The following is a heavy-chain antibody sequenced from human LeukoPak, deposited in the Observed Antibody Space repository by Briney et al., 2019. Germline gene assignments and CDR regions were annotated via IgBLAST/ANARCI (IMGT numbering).Heavy chain of an antibody. CDR3: ARDPYRDAPDYFDY. CDR1: GFTFSRYA. V-gene: IGHV3-30-3*01. CDR2: ISDDGTFT. J-gene: IGHJ4*02. D-gene: IGHD1-14*01. Sequence: GGSLRLSCAASGFTFSRYAMHWVRQAPGKGLEWVAVISDDGTFTLYGDSVRGRFTISRDSSKNTLYLQMNSLRPEDTAVYYCARDPYRDAPDYFDYWGQGTLVTVSS.